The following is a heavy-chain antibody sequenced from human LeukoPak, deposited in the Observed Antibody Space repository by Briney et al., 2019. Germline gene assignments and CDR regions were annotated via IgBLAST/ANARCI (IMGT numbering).Heavy chain of an antibody. V-gene: IGHV4-59*01. D-gene: IGHD3-3*01. J-gene: IGHJ5*02. CDR2: IFYTGSI. CDR1: GGSISNYY. CDR3: ARGYYDFWSGYSWYNWFDP. Sequence: SETLSLTCTVSGGSISNYYWNWIRQPPGKGLEWIGCIFYTGSIHYSASLKSRVTISVDTSRNQFSPNLRSVTAADTAVYYCARGYYDFWSGYSWYNWFDPWGQGTLVTVSS.